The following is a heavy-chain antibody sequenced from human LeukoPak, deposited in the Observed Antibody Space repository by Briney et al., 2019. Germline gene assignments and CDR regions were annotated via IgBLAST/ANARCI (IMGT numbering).Heavy chain of an antibody. CDR2: ISSSGSTI. Sequence: GGSLRLSCAASGFTFSSYAMSWVRQAPGKGLEWVSYISSSGSTIYYADSVKGRFTISRDNAKNSLYLQMNSLRAEDTAVYYCARGGMEWLLSSYYYYYGMDVWGQGTTVTVSS. J-gene: IGHJ6*02. D-gene: IGHD3-3*01. CDR3: ARGGMEWLLSSYYYYYGMDV. V-gene: IGHV3-48*04. CDR1: GFTFSSYA.